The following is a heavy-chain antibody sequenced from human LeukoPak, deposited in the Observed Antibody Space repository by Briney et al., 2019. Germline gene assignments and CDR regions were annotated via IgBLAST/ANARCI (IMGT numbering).Heavy chain of an antibody. CDR2: INPNSGGT. D-gene: IGHD6-13*01. Sequence: ASVKVSCKASGYTFTGYYMHWVRQAPGQGLEWMGWINPNSGGTNYAQKFQGRVTMTRDTSISTAYMELSRLRSDDSAVYYCARDDKRVAAAGTGIDYWGQGTLVTVSS. J-gene: IGHJ4*02. V-gene: IGHV1-2*02. CDR3: ARDDKRVAAAGTGIDY. CDR1: GYTFTGYY.